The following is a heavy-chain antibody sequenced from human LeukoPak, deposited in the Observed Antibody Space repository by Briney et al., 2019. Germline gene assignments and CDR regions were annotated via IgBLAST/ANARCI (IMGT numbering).Heavy chain of an antibody. CDR3: ASLGIAAAGRGFDY. CDR1: GYTFTSYD. V-gene: IGHV1-8*01. J-gene: IGHJ4*02. Sequence: GASVKVSCKASGYTFTSYDINWVRQATGQGLEWMGWMNPNSGNTGYAQKFQGRVTMTRNTSISTAYMELSSLRSEDTAVYYCASLGIAAAGRGFDYWGQGTLVTVSS. D-gene: IGHD6-13*01. CDR2: MNPNSGNT.